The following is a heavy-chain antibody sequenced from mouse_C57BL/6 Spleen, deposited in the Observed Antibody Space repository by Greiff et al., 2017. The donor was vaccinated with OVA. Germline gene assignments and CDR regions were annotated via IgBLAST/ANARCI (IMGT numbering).Heavy chain of an antibody. Sequence: QVQLQQSGAELVRPGTSVKLSCKASGYTFTSYWMHWVKQRPGQGLEWIGVIDPSDSYTNYNQKFKGKATLTVDTSSSTAYMQLSSLTSEDSAVYYCARSGDGYYLDYWGQGTTRTVSS. CDR1: GYTFTSYW. CDR2: IDPSDSYT. J-gene: IGHJ2*01. CDR3: ARSGDGYYLDY. V-gene: IGHV1-59*01. D-gene: IGHD2-3*01.